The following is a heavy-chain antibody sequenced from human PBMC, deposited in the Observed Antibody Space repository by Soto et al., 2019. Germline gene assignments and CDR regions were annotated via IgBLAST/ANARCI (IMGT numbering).Heavy chain of an antibody. CDR1: GGSISSSSYY. Sequence: QLQLQESGPGLVKPSETLSLTCTVSGGSISSSSYYWGWIRQPPGKGLEWIGSIYYSGSTYYNPSLKSRVTISVDTSKNQFSLKLSSVTAADTAVYYCARLTLWFEPGLFDYWGQGTLVTVSS. CDR2: IYYSGST. J-gene: IGHJ4*02. D-gene: IGHD3-10*01. CDR3: ARLTLWFEPGLFDY. V-gene: IGHV4-39*01.